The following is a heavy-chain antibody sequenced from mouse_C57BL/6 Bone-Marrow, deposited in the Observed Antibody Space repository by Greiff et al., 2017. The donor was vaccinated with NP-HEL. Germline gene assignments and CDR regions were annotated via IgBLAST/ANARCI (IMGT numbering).Heavy chain of an antibody. CDR1: GYTFTSYW. CDR3: ARRGYGSSFYAMDY. CDR2: IYPGSGST. Sequence: QVQLQQPGAELVKPGASVKISCKASGYTFTSYWITWVKQRPGQGLEWIGDIYPGSGSTNYNEKFKSKATLTVDTSSSTAYMQLSSLTSEDSAVYYCARRGYGSSFYAMDYWGQGTSVTVSS. D-gene: IGHD1-1*01. J-gene: IGHJ4*01. V-gene: IGHV1-55*01.